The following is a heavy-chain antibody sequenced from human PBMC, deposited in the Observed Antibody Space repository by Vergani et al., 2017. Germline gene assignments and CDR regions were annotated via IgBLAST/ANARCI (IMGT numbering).Heavy chain of an antibody. Sequence: EVQLVESGGGLVQPGRFLRLSCAASGFTFDDYAMQRVRQAPGKGLEWVSGISWNSGSICYADSVKGRFTISRDNAKNSLYLQMNSLRAEDTALYYCAKDTLVGATIRSSQYFQHWGQGTLVTVSS. CDR1: GFTFDDYA. CDR3: AKDTLVGATIRSSQYFQH. D-gene: IGHD1-26*01. V-gene: IGHV3-9*01. CDR2: ISWNSGSI. J-gene: IGHJ1*01.